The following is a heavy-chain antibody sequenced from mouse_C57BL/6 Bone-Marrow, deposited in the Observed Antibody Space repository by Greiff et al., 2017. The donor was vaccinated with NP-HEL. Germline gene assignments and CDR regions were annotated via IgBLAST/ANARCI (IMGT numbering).Heavy chain of an antibody. CDR3: AIGAFITTVVAY. D-gene: IGHD1-1*01. Sequence: EVQLVESGGGLVKPGGSLKLSCAASGFTFSDYGMHWVRQAPEKGLEWVAYISSGSSTIYYADTVKGRFTLSRDNAKNTLFLQMTSLRSEDTAMYYCAIGAFITTVVAYWSEGTTLPVSS. J-gene: IGHJ2*01. CDR1: GFTFSDYG. CDR2: ISSGSSTI. V-gene: IGHV5-17*01.